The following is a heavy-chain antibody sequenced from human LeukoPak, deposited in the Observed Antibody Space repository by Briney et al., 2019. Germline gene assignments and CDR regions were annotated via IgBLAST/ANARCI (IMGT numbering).Heavy chain of an antibody. V-gene: IGHV1-46*01. Sequence: GASVKVSCKASGYTFTSYYMHWVRQAPGQGLEWMGMINPSGGAPSYAQKFQDRVTMTGDTPTSTAYMEVSSLRSEDTAVYYCARKVYASNDYYYEYYLDYWGQGTLVTVSS. J-gene: IGHJ4*02. CDR2: INPSGGAP. D-gene: IGHD3-22*01. CDR1: GYTFTSYY. CDR3: ARKVYASNDYYYEYYLDY.